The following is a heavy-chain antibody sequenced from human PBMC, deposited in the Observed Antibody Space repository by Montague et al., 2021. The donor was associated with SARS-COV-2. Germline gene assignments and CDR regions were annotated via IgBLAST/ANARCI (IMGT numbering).Heavy chain of an antibody. CDR3: ARDRRGMAMAGRAYYYYCMDV. J-gene: IGHJ6*03. D-gene: IGHD6-19*01. Sequence: TLSLTCSVSGASISSANDYWTWIRQPAGKGLEWIGHISTSGSSSYIPSLKGRVTIILDTSKQQFSLELTSVTAADTAVYYCARDRRGMAMAGRAYYYYCMDVWGKGTTVTVSS. CDR1: GASISSANDY. CDR2: ISTSGSS. V-gene: IGHV4-61*09.